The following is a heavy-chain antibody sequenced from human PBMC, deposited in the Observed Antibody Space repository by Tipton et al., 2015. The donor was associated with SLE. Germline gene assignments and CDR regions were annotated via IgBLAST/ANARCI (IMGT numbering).Heavy chain of an antibody. D-gene: IGHD3-10*02. CDR1: GFAFDDYA. CDR2: ISWNSGSI. J-gene: IGHJ4*02. V-gene: IGHV3-9*01. CDR3: AKEGDIAMYLFDS. Sequence: SLKLSCVASGFAFDDYAMHWVRQAPGKGLEWVSGISWNSGSIDYADSVKGRFTISRDNAKNSLYLQMNSLRPEDTALYYCAKEGDIAMYLFDSWGQGTLVTVSS.